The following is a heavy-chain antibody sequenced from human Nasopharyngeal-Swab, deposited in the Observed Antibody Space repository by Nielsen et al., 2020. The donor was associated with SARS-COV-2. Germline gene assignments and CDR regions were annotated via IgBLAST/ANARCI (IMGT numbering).Heavy chain of an antibody. CDR2: ISGSGGST. Sequence: GRQAPGKGLKWGSAISGSGGSTYYADSVKGRFTISRDNSKNTLYLQMNSLRAEDTAVYYCAKMAGRGYSYGDFEGYFDYWGQGTLVTVSS. CDR3: AKMAGRGYSYGDFEGYFDY. V-gene: IGHV3-23*01. D-gene: IGHD5-18*01. J-gene: IGHJ4*02.